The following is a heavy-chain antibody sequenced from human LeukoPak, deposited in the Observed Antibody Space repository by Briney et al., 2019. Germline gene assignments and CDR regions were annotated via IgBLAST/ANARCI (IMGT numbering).Heavy chain of an antibody. J-gene: IGHJ4*02. CDR1: GGSISSYY. Sequence: PSETLSLTYTVSGGSISSYYWSWIRQPPGKGLEWIGYIYYSGSTNYNPSLKSRVTISVDTSKNQFSLKLSSVTAADTAVYYCARMSGYRAPFDYWGQGTLVTVSS. CDR3: ARMSGYRAPFDY. CDR2: IYYSGST. D-gene: IGHD3-3*01. V-gene: IGHV4-59*01.